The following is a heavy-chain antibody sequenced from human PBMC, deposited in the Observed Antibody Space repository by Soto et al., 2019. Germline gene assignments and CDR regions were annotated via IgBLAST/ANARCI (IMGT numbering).Heavy chain of an antibody. CDR3: PRPYCPSPRCYPSYYGMDV. J-gene: IGHJ6*02. Sequence: QVQVVESGGGVVQPGTSLRLSCAASGFTLSVSAIHWVRQAPGKGLEWVAVISSDGSHQYYADSVRGRFTISRDNPKKTLYLQMNSLTAEDTAVYYWPRPYCPSPRCYPSYYGMDVWGPGTTVTVSS. CDR2: ISSDGSHQ. D-gene: IGHD2-2*01. CDR1: GFTLSVSA. V-gene: IGHV3-30-3*01.